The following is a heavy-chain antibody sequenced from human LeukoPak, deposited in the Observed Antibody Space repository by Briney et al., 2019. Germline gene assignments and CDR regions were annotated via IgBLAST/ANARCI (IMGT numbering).Heavy chain of an antibody. V-gene: IGHV4-4*07. CDR3: ARDRGTWNDDGFDY. CDR1: GGSISSYY. D-gene: IGHD1-1*01. CDR2: IYISGST. Sequence: PSETLTLTCTVSGGSISSYYWSWIRQPAGKGLEWIGRIYISGSTNYNPSLKSRVTMSVDTSKNQFSLKLSSVTAADTAVYYCARDRGTWNDDGFDYWGQGTLVTVSS. J-gene: IGHJ4*02.